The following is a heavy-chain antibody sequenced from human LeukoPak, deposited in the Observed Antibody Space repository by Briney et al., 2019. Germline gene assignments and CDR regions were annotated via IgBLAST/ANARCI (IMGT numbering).Heavy chain of an antibody. CDR1: GFTFSSYG. CDR2: IWYDGSNK. J-gene: IGHJ4*02. V-gene: IGHV3-33*01. Sequence: RPGGSLRLSCAASGFTFSSYGMHWVRQAPAKGLDWVAVIWYDGSNKYYADSVKGRFTISRDNSKNTLYLQMNSLRAEDTAVYYCARDPADSSGYNDYWGQGTLVTVSS. CDR3: ARDPADSSGYNDY. D-gene: IGHD3-22*01.